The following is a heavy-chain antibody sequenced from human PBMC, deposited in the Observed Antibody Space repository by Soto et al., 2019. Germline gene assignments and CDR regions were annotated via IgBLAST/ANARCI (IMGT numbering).Heavy chain of an antibody. Sequence: EVQLLESGGGLVQPGGSLRLSCAASGFTFSSYAMSWVRQAPGKGLEWVSAITASGGSTFYADSVKGRFTISRDNSRDTIYLQMSSLRADDTAVYYCAKKGLRLNWFDPWGQGTLVTVSS. CDR1: GFTFSSYA. CDR3: AKKGLRLNWFDP. CDR2: ITASGGST. D-gene: IGHD4-17*01. J-gene: IGHJ5*02. V-gene: IGHV3-23*01.